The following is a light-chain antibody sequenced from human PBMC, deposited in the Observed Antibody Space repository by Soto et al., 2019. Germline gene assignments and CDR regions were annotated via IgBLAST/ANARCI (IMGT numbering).Light chain of an antibody. J-gene: IGKJ1*01. CDR2: GAS. CDR1: QSVSTN. CDR3: QQYYNWPRT. V-gene: IGKV3-15*01. Sequence: EIVMTQSPATLSVSPGEGAALSCRASQSVSTNLAWYQHKPGQAPRLLIYGASTGATGIPARFSGSGSGTEFTLTISSLQSEDVAVYFCQQYYNWPRTFGQGTKVEIK.